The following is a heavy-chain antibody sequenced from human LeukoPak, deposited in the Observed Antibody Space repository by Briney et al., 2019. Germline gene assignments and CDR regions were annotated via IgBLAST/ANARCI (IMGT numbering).Heavy chain of an antibody. CDR1: GYTFTSYA. CDR2: INAGNGNT. Sequence: ASVKVSCKASGYTFTSYAMHWVRQAPGQRLEWMGWINAGNGNTKYSQKFQGRVTITRDTSASTAYMELSSLRSEDTAVCYCARDPTAVAGTRFDYWGQGTLVTVSS. D-gene: IGHD6-19*01. J-gene: IGHJ4*02. V-gene: IGHV1-3*01. CDR3: ARDPTAVAGTRFDY.